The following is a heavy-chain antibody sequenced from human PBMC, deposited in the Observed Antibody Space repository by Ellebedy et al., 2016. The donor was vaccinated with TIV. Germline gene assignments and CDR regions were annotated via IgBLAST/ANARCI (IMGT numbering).Heavy chain of an antibody. CDR1: GFTFSAHW. J-gene: IGHJ6*02. Sequence: PGGSLRLSCAASGFTFSAHWIHWVRQAPGKGLVWVSRINTDGTTAVYADSVKGRFTMSRDKAKNTVYLQMNSLRAEDTAVYYCTRGRYTGAAKGMDVWGQGTTVTVSS. V-gene: IGHV3-74*01. D-gene: IGHD3-16*02. CDR3: TRGRYTGAAKGMDV. CDR2: INTDGTTA.